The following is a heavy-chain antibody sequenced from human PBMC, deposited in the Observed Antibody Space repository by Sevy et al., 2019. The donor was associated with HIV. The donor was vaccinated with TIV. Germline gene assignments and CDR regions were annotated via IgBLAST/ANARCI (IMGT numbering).Heavy chain of an antibody. Sequence: GESLKISCAASGFTFSSYGMHWVRQAPGKGLEWVAVISYDGSNKYYADSVKGRFTISRDNSKNTLYLQMNSLRAEDTAVYYCAKVGWSDYWGQGTLVTVSS. J-gene: IGHJ4*02. D-gene: IGHD6-19*01. V-gene: IGHV3-30*18. CDR3: AKVGWSDY. CDR1: GFTFSSYG. CDR2: ISYDGSNK.